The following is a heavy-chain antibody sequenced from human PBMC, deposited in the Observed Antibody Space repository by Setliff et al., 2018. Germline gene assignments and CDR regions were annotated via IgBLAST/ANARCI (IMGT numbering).Heavy chain of an antibody. J-gene: IGHJ6*03. Sequence: VASVKVSCKASGYTFTGYYMHWVRQAPGQGLEWMGRINPNSGGTNYAQKFQGRVTMTRDTSISTAYMELSRLRSDDTAVYYCARVKAPALYYYMDVWGKGTTVTVSS. CDR1: GYTFTGYY. V-gene: IGHV1-2*06. D-gene: IGHD3-16*02. CDR3: ARVKAPALYYYMDV. CDR2: INPNSGGT.